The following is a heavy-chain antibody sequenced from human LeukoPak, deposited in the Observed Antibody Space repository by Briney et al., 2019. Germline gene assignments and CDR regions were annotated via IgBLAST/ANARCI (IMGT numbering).Heavy chain of an antibody. J-gene: IGHJ4*02. Sequence: QPGGSLRLSCAASGFTFSSYGMHWVRQAPGKGLEWVAVIWYDGSNKYYADSVKGRFTISRDNSKNTLYLQMNSLRAEDTAVYYCARDPNGDCYFDYWGQGTLVTVSS. D-gene: IGHD4-17*01. CDR3: ARDPNGDCYFDY. V-gene: IGHV3-30*19. CDR1: GFTFSSYG. CDR2: IWYDGSNK.